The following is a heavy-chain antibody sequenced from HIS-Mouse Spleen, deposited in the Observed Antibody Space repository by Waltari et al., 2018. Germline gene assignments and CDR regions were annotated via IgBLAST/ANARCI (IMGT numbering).Heavy chain of an antibody. D-gene: IGHD6-13*01. CDR3: AKEYSSSHNWFDP. CDR2: ISYDGSNK. CDR1: GFTLSSDG. J-gene: IGHJ5*02. Sequence: QVQLVESGGGVVQPGRSLRLSCAASGFTLSSDGLHWVRQAPGKGLEWVAVISYDGSNKYYADSVKGRFTISRDNSKNTLYLQMNSLRAEDTAVYYCAKEYSSSHNWFDPWGQGTLVTVSS. V-gene: IGHV3-30*18.